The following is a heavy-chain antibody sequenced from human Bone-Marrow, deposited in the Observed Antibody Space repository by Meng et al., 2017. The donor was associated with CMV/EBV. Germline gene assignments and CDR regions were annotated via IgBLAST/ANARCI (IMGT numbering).Heavy chain of an antibody. J-gene: IGHJ4*02. CDR2: IISIFGTA. CDR3: ARGGGYDFDY. D-gene: IGHD5-12*01. Sequence: QVQVVQSGPAVQKPGSSVTVSFKASGGTFSSDAISWVRQAPGQGLEWMGGIISIFGTANYAQKFQGRVTITADESTSTAYMELSSLRSEDTAVYYCARGGGYDFDYWGQGTLVTVSS. V-gene: IGHV1-69*12. CDR1: GGTFSSDA.